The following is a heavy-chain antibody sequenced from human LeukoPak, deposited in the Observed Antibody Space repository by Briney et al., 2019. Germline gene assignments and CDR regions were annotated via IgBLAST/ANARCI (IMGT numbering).Heavy chain of an antibody. CDR3: ARFGAYFDY. V-gene: IGHV4-39*07. D-gene: IGHD3-10*01. J-gene: IGHJ4*02. CDR1: GGSISSSSYY. Sequence: SETLSLTCTVSGGSISSSSYYWGWIRQPPGKGLEWIGSIYYSGSTYYNPSLKSRVTISVDTSKNQFSLKLSSVTAADTGVYYCARFGAYFDYWGQGTLVTVSS. CDR2: IYYSGST.